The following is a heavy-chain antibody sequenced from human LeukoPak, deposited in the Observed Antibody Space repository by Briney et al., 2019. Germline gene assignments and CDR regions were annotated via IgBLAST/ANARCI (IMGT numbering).Heavy chain of an antibody. Sequence: SETLSLTCTVSGGSISSGDYYWSWFRQPPGKGLEWIGYIYYRGTTYYNPSLKSRVTISVDTSKNQFSLKLNSVTDADTAVYYCARKRHDDPYFFDYWGQGTLVTVSS. CDR1: GGSISSGDYY. J-gene: IGHJ4*02. CDR2: IYYRGTT. D-gene: IGHD3-16*01. CDR3: ARKRHDDPYFFDY. V-gene: IGHV4-30-4*01.